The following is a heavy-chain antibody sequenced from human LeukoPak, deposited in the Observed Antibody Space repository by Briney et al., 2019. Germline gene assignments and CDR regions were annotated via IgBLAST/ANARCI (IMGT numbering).Heavy chain of an antibody. V-gene: IGHV4-34*01. D-gene: IGHD1/OR15-1a*01. CDR3: ARARGTETIDY. CDR2: IDHSGST. CDR1: GGSFSGHY. Sequence: RTSETLSLTCAVYGGSFSGHYWTWIRQTPGKGLEWIGEIDHSGSTNYNPSVKSRVTLSVDTSKNQFSLKMRSMTAADTAVYYCARARGTETIDYWGQGTPVTVSS. J-gene: IGHJ4*02.